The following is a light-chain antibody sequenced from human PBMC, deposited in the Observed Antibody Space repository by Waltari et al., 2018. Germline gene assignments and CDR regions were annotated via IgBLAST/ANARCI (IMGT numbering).Light chain of an antibody. V-gene: IGKV1-39*01. CDR2: KAS. CDR1: ENVNNY. Sequence: DTQMTQSPSSLSASVGDRVTITCRASENVNNYLNWYQQKPGKAPKLLIYKASTLQSGVPSRFSGSGSGTDYTFTISSLQSEDVATYYCQHNYGTPLTFGGGTKVEIK. CDR3: QHNYGTPLT. J-gene: IGKJ4*01.